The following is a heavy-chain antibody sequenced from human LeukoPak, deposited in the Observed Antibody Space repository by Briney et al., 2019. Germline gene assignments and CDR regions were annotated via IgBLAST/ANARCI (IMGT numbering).Heavy chain of an antibody. CDR2: IIPILGIA. V-gene: IGHV1-69*04. J-gene: IGHJ4*02. D-gene: IGHD6-13*01. Sequence: ASVKVSCKASGGTFSSYAISWVRQAPGQGLEWMGRIIPILGIANYAQKFQGRVTTTADKSTSTAYMELSSLRSEDTAVYYCARAYSSSWLSPYFDYWGQGTLVTASS. CDR3: ARAYSSSWLSPYFDY. CDR1: GGTFSSYA.